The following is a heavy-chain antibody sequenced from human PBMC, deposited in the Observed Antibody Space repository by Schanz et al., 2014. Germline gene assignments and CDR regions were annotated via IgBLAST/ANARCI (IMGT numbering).Heavy chain of an antibody. CDR3: ARDFLLEQLGYSHYYYAMDV. CDR1: GFIFSNYG. J-gene: IGHJ6*02. CDR2: VSSDGNND. Sequence: QVQLVESGGGVVQPGRSLRLSCAASGFIFSNYGMHWVRQAPGKGLEWVALVSSDGNNDYYTDSVKGRFTISRDNSKNTLYLQMNTLRAEDTAVYYCARDFLLEQLGYSHYYYAMDVWGQGTPVTVSS. D-gene: IGHD2-15*01. V-gene: IGHV3-30*03.